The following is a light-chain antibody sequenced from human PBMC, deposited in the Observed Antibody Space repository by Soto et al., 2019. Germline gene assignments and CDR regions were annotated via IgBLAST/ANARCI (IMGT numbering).Light chain of an antibody. Sequence: QSVLTQPPSVSGAPGQRVTISCTGSSSNIGAGYDVHWYQQLPGTAPKLLIHGNNNRPPGVPDRFSGSKSGTSASLAFAGLQAEDEADYYCQSYDSSLSAYVFGTGTKVTVL. CDR3: QSYDSSLSAYV. CDR2: GNN. V-gene: IGLV1-40*01. J-gene: IGLJ1*01. CDR1: SSNIGAGYD.